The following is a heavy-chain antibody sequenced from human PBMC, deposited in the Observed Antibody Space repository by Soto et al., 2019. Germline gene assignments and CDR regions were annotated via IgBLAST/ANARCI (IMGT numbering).Heavy chain of an antibody. V-gene: IGHV4-59*01. J-gene: IGHJ5*02. D-gene: IGHD2-2*01. Sequence: PSETLSLTCTVSGGSISSYYWSWIRQPPGKGLEWIGYIYYSGSTNYNPSLKSRVTISVDTSKNQFSLKLSSVTAADTAVYYCARGIVVVPAATPRGHNWFDPWGQGTLVTVS. CDR3: ARGIVVVPAATPRGHNWFDP. CDR2: IYYSGST. CDR1: GGSISSYY.